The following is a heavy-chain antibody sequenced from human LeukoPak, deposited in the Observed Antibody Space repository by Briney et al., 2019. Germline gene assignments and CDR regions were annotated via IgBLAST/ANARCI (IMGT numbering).Heavy chain of an antibody. D-gene: IGHD5-12*01. CDR2: IYHTGST. CDR1: GYSISSGYY. J-gene: IGHJ4*02. Sequence: KPSETLSLTYTVSGYSISSGYYWGWIRQPPGKGLEWIGSIYHTGSTYYNPSLKNRVTISVDTSKNHFSLNLSSVTAADMAVYYCARGHSGYDSFDYWGQGTLVTVSS. CDR3: ARGHSGYDSFDY. V-gene: IGHV4-38-2*02.